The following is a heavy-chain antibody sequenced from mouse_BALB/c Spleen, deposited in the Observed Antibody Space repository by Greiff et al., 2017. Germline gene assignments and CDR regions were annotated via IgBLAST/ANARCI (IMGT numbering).Heavy chain of an antibody. CDR3: AKYGYDQAWFAY. D-gene: IGHD2-2*01. Sequence: VQLQQSGPELVKPGASVKVSCKASGYAFTSYNMYWVKQSHGKSLEWIGYIDPYNGGTSYNQKFKGKATLTVDTSSSTAYMHLNSLTSEDSAVYYCAKYGYDQAWFAYWGQGTLVTVSA. CDR2: IDPYNGGT. V-gene: IGHV1S135*01. CDR1: GYAFTSYN. J-gene: IGHJ3*01.